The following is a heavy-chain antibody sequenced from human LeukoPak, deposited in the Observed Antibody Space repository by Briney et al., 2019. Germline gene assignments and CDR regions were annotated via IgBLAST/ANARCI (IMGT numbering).Heavy chain of an antibody. J-gene: IGHJ5*02. CDR3: AREAPYSSGSRWFDP. D-gene: IGHD6-19*01. CDR2: INPNSGGT. Sequence: ASVKVSCKASGYTFTCYYMHWVRQAPGQGLEWMGWINPNSGGTNYAQKFQGRVTMTRDTSTSTAYMELRSLRSDDTAVYYCAREAPYSSGSRWFDPWGQGTLVTVSS. CDR1: GYTFTCYY. V-gene: IGHV1-2*02.